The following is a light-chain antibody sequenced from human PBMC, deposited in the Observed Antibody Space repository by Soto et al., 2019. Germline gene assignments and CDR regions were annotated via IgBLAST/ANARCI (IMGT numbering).Light chain of an antibody. CDR1: SSVVGAYNS. CDR3: SSYTSSSTYV. V-gene: IGLV2-14*03. CDR2: DVS. J-gene: IGLJ1*01. Sequence: QSVLTQPASVSGSPGQSIAISCTGTSSVVGAYNSVSWYQQHPGRAPKLMTHDVSNRPSGVSNRFSGSKSGNTASLTISGLQAEDEADYYCSSYTSSSTYVFGTGTKVTVL.